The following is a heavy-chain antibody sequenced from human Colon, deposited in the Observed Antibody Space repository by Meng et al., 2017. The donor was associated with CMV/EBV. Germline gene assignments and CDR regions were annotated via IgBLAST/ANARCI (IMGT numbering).Heavy chain of an antibody. CDR3: ARDRLGGIDY. D-gene: IGHD3-16*01. J-gene: IGHJ4*02. CDR1: GFIFSAYA. CDR2: KSFDRSIE. V-gene: IGHV3-30-3*01. Sequence: GGSLRLSCEGSGFIFSAYAMHWVRQAPSKGLEWLAVKSFDRSIEYHADSVKGRFFISRDNSKSTVYLQMDSLRSDDTAVYYCARDRLGGIDYWGQGTLVTVSS.